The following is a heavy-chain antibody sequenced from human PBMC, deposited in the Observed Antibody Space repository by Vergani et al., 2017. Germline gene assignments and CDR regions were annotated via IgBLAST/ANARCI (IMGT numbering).Heavy chain of an antibody. V-gene: IGHV7-4-1*02. J-gene: IGHJ4*02. D-gene: IGHD3-22*01. CDR2: INTNTGNP. CDR3: ARESGSGYYEDFDY. Sequence: QVQLVQSGAEVKKPGASVKVSCKASGYTFTGYYMHWVRQAPGQGLEWMGWINTNTGNPTYAQGFTGRFVFSLDTSVSTAYLQISSLKAEDTAVYYCARESGSGYYEDFDYWGQGTLVTVSS. CDR1: GYTFTGYY.